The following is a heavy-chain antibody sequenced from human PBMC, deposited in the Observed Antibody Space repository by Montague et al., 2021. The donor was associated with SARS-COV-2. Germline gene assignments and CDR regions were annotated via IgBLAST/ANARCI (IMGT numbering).Heavy chain of an antibody. D-gene: IGHD6-19*01. V-gene: IGHV3-21*01. CDR1: GFTLSSYS. CDR2: NSSSIYI. Sequence: SLRLSCAASGFTLSSYSLNWVRQAPGKGLEWVSSNSSSIYIYYADSVXXLFTISRDNAKNSLYLQMNSLRAEDTAVYYCARGPYSSDQLFHYYYGMDVWGQGTTVTVSS. J-gene: IGHJ6*02. CDR3: ARGPYSSDQLFHYYYGMDV.